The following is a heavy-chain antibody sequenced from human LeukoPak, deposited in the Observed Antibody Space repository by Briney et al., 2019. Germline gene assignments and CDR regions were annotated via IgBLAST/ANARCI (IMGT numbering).Heavy chain of an antibody. CDR2: ISYDGSNK. CDR1: GFTFSSYG. V-gene: IGHV3-30*18. Sequence: PGGSLRLSCAASGFTFSSYGMHWVRQAPGKGLEWVAVISYDGSNKYYADSVKGRFTISRDNSKNTLYLQMNSLRAEDTAVYYCAKDGGYSGYDSYFDYWGQGTLVTVSS. CDR3: AKDGGYSGYDSYFDY. J-gene: IGHJ4*02. D-gene: IGHD5-12*01.